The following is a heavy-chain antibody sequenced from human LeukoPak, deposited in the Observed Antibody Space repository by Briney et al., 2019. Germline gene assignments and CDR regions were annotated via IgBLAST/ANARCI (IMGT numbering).Heavy chain of an antibody. V-gene: IGHV4-4*02. CDR3: ARDSSRIAAAGLDY. CDR2: IYHSGST. CDR1: GGSISSSNW. J-gene: IGHJ4*02. Sequence: SGTLSLTCAVSGGSISSSNWWRWVRQPPGKGLEWIGEIYHSGSTNYNPSLKSRVTISVDKSKNQFSLKLSSVTAADTAVYYCARDSSRIAAAGLDYWGQGTLVTVSS. D-gene: IGHD6-13*01.